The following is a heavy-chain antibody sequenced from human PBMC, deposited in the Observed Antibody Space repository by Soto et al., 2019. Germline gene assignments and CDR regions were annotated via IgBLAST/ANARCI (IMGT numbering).Heavy chain of an antibody. Sequence: HPGGSLRLSCAGSGFTFSDYGMNWVCQAPGKGLEWVSGLTWGGSAYYAESVRGRFTISRDNSKSILYVQMNSLRVEDTAVYYCAKERTSSTYDGMDVWGQGTPVTVSS. CDR3: AKERTSSTYDGMDV. CDR1: GFTFSDYG. CDR2: LTWGGSA. D-gene: IGHD6-6*01. J-gene: IGHJ6*02. V-gene: IGHV3-23*01.